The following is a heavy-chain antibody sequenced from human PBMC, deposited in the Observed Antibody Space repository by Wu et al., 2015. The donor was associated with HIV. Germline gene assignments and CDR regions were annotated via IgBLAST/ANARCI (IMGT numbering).Heavy chain of an antibody. Sequence: QVQLVQFGADVEKPGASVRVSCKASGYDFINYYIHWVRQAPGQGLEWMGCINPRTGDTKYAQRFQDKVSMTRDTSISTVYMELREMTYDDTAVYYCAFGQAPTISDYYYMDVWGKGTTITVSS. CDR2: INPRTGDT. J-gene: IGHJ6*03. CDR1: GYDFINYY. CDR3: AFGQAPTISDYYYMDV. D-gene: IGHD5-12*01. V-gene: IGHV1-2*02.